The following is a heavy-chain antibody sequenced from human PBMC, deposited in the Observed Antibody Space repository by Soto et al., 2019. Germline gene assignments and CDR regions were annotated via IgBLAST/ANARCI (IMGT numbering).Heavy chain of an antibody. Sequence: GGSLRLSCAASGFTFSSYAMSWVRQAPGKGLEWVSTIRASGGSTYYADSVRGRFTISRDNSKNTLDLHMNSLRAEDAAGYYCGKGALGVGGLTLFVAWGEGILVSDTS. CDR3: GKGALGVGGLTLFVA. CDR1: GFTFSSYA. J-gene: IGHJ5*02. D-gene: IGHD1-26*01. CDR2: IRASGGST. V-gene: IGHV3-23*01.